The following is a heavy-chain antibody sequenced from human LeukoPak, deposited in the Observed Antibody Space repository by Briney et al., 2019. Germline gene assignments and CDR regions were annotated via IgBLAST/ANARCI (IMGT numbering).Heavy chain of an antibody. D-gene: IGHD2-15*01. CDR3: AKNVVVKRYIDY. CDR2: ISGSGRTT. Sequence: GGSLRLSCAASGFTFSNQAMSWVRQTPGKGLQWVSVISGSGRTTEYADSVKGRLTISRDNSKNTLPLQMNSLRAEDTAIYYCAKNVVVKRYIDYWGQGTLVTVSS. V-gene: IGHV3-23*01. CDR1: GFTFSNQA. J-gene: IGHJ4*02.